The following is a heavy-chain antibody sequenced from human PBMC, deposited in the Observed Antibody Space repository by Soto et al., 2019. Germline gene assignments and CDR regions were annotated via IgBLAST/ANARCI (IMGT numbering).Heavy chain of an antibody. J-gene: IGHJ5*02. CDR2: IYYSGIT. CDR1: GGSISSYY. Sequence: SETLSLTGTVCGGSISSYYCSWIRQPPWKGLEWIGYIYYSGITNYNPSLKSRVTISVDKSKNQFSLKLSSVTAADTAVFYCASEGENWFDPCGQGTLVTVCS. V-gene: IGHV4-59*01. CDR3: ASEGENWFDP.